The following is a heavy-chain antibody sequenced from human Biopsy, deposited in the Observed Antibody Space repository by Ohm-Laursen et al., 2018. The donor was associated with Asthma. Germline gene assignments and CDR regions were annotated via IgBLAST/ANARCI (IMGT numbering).Heavy chain of an antibody. CDR1: RFTYE. CDR2: VSYDGRSI. Sequence: SLRLSCAALRFTYEMHWVRQAPGKGLEWVAFVSYDGRSIYYADTVKGRFTISRDNSKNTMSLQMNSLTAKDGDVYYCAREGAAGTDMEDWGQGTLVTVSP. CDR3: AREGAAGTDMED. V-gene: IGHV3-30*04. J-gene: IGHJ4*02. D-gene: IGHD6-19*01.